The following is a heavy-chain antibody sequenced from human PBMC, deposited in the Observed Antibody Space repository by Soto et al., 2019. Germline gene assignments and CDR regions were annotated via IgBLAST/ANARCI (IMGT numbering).Heavy chain of an antibody. J-gene: IGHJ6*02. CDR2: INPSGGST. D-gene: IGHD5-18*01. CDR1: GYTFTSYY. CDR3: ARDRGYSYGPPRYYSGMDV. Sequence: ASVKVSCKASGYTFTSYYMHWVRQAPGQGLEWMGIINPSGGSTSYAQKFQGRVTMTRDTSTSTVYMELSSLRSEDTAVYYCARDRGYSYGPPRYYSGMDVWGQGTTVTVSS. V-gene: IGHV1-46*01.